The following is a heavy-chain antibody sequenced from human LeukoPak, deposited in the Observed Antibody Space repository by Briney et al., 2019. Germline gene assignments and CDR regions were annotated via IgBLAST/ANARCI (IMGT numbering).Heavy chain of an antibody. CDR3: ARHTSGDHSDTRPYYFDS. CDR1: GGSIGSRNYY. Sequence: SETLSLTCAVSGGSIGSRNYYWGWIRQPPGKGLEWIGSIFYSGKTFYNPSLRSRVTMSVDTSNNQFSLNLRPVTAADTAVYSCARHTSGDHSDTRPYYFDSWGQGTLITVSS. V-gene: IGHV4-39*01. D-gene: IGHD3-22*01. CDR2: IFYSGKT. J-gene: IGHJ4*02.